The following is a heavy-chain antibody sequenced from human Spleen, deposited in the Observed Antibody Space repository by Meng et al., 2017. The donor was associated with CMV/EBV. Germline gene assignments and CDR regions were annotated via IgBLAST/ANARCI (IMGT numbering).Heavy chain of an antibody. Sequence: ASVKVSCKASGYTFTSYGISWVRQAPGQGLEWMGWISAYNGNTNYAQKLQGRVTMTTDTSTSTAYMELRSLRSEDTAVYYCARVGPRYSGYDQPYYYNYMDVWGQGTTVTVSS. CDR2: ISAYNGNT. CDR1: GYTFTSYG. D-gene: IGHD5-12*01. J-gene: IGHJ6*02. V-gene: IGHV1-18*01. CDR3: ARVGPRYSGYDQPYYYNYMDV.